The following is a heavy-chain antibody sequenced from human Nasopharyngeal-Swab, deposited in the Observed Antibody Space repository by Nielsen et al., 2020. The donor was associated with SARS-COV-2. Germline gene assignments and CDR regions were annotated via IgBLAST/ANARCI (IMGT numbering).Heavy chain of an antibody. V-gene: IGHV1-69*13. CDR1: GGTFSSYA. Sequence: VKVSCKASGGTFSSYAISWVRQAPGQGLEWMGGIIPIFGTANYAQKFQGRVTITADESTSTAYMELSSLRSEDTAVYYCARCTYYYDSSALYYYGMDVWGQGTTVTVSS. J-gene: IGHJ6*02. CDR3: ARCTYYYDSSALYYYGMDV. D-gene: IGHD3-22*01. CDR2: IIPIFGTA.